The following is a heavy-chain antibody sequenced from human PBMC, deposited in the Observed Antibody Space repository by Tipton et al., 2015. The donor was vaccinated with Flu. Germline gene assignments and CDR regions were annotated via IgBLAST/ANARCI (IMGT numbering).Heavy chain of an antibody. V-gene: IGHV4-59*01. J-gene: IGHJ1*01. CDR1: GGSISSYY. CDR2: VYYRGST. CDR3: ARYGTYDGSRYFQH. Sequence: TLSLTCMISGGSISSYYWSWIRQSPGRGLEWIGYVYYRGSTSYNPSLKSRVTISVDTSKIQFSLRLNSVTAADTAVYYCARYGTYDGSRYFQHWGQGTLVTVSS. D-gene: IGHD1-26*01.